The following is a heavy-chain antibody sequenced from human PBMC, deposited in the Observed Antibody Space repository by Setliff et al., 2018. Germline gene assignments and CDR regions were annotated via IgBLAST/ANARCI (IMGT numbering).Heavy chain of an antibody. CDR2: IYYSGST. CDR3: AKDSYSSNWHYFEY. CDR1: GGSISSSSYY. D-gene: IGHD6-13*01. Sequence: SETLSLTCTVSGGSISSSSYYWGWIRQPPGKGLEWIGSIYYSGSTYYNPSLKSRVTISVDTSKNQFSLYLQMNSLRADDTALYYCAKDSYSSNWHYFEYWGQGTLVTVSS. J-gene: IGHJ4*02. V-gene: IGHV4-39*07.